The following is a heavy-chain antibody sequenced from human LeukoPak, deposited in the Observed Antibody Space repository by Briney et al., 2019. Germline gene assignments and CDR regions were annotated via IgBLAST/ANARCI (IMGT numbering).Heavy chain of an antibody. V-gene: IGHV3-23*01. CDR1: GFTFKSYA. J-gene: IGHJ4*02. D-gene: IGHD3/OR15-3a*01. Sequence: GGSLRLSCAASGFTFKSYAMTWVRQAPGKGLEWVSAIGGGGDKVFYADSVKGRFTISRDNAKNSLYLQMNSLRAEDTALYYCAKTSGPWTYYFDYWGQGTLATVSS. CDR3: AKTSGPWTYYFDY. CDR2: IGGGGDKV.